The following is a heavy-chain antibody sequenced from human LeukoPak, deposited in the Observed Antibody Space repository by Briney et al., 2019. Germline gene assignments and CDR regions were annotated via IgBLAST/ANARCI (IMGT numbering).Heavy chain of an antibody. CDR2: ISYEGSNK. CDR3: TSGIAAAGTIVHGY. V-gene: IGHV3-30*03. J-gene: IGHJ4*02. Sequence: QPGQSLRLSCAPSGFTFSSYGTHWVRQAAGKGLAWVAVISYEGSNKYYADSMEGRFTISRDNSKNKLYLQMNSLRAEDTAVDYCTSGIAAAGTIVHGYWGQGTLVTVSS. CDR1: GFTFSSYG. D-gene: IGHD6-13*01.